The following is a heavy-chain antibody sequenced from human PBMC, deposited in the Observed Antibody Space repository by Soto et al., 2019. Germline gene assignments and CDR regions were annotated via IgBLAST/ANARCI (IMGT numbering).Heavy chain of an antibody. V-gene: IGHV4-39*01. D-gene: IGHD3-10*01. CDR1: GGSISSSSYY. CDR2: IYYSGST. Sequence: SETLSLTCTVSGGSISSSSYYWGWIRQPPGKGLEWIGSIYYSGSTYYNPSLKSRVTISVDTSKNQFSLKLSSVTAADTAVYYCATAFMVRGVYYFDYWGQGTLVTVSS. J-gene: IGHJ4*02. CDR3: ATAFMVRGVYYFDY.